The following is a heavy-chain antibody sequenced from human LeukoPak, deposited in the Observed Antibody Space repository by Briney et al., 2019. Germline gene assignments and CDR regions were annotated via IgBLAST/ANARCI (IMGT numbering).Heavy chain of an antibody. D-gene: IGHD5-24*01. V-gene: IGHV3-21*01. J-gene: IGHJ4*02. CDR2: ISGSGTYI. CDR1: GFTFSTYS. Sequence: GGSLRLSCAASGFTFSTYSMNWVRRAPGKGLEWVSYISGSGTYIYFADSLKGRFTLSRDNAKNSLYLQMNSLRVEDTAVYYCARAESDGCNFDYWGQGILVTVSS. CDR3: ARAESDGCNFDY.